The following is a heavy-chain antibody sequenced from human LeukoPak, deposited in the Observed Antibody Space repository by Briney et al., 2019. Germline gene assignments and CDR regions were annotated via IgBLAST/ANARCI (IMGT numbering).Heavy chain of an antibody. CDR3: ARGVRAMVRGVHYFDY. CDR1: GGSISSSSYY. D-gene: IGHD3-10*01. J-gene: IGHJ4*01. V-gene: IGHV4-39*07. CDR2: IYYSGST. Sequence: SETLSLTCTVSGGSISSSSYYWGWIRQPPGKGLEWIGSIYYSGSTYYNPFLKSRVTISVDTSKNQFSLKLSSVTAADTAVYYCARGVRAMVRGVHYFDYWGQGTLVTVSS.